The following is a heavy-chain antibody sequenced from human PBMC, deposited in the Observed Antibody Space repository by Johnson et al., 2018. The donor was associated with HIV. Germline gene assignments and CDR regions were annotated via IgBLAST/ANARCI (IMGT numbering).Heavy chain of an antibody. CDR3: ARDQEQLVPWDAFDI. D-gene: IGHD6-6*01. CDR2: ISYDGSNK. CDR1: GFTFSSYA. Sequence: QVQLVESGRGVVQPGRSLRLSCAASGFTFSSYAMHWVRQAPGKGLEWVAVISYDGSNKYYADSVKGRFTISRDNSKNTLSLQMNSLRAEDTAVYYCARDQEQLVPWDAFDIWGQGTMVTVSS. J-gene: IGHJ3*02. V-gene: IGHV3-30*04.